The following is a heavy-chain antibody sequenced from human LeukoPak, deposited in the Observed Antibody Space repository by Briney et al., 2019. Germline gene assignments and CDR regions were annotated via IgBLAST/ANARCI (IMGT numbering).Heavy chain of an antibody. CDR1: GFSVTNNY. Sequence: HSGGSLPLSCAVSGFSVTNNYMSWVRQAPGKGLEWVSDFYLGGATYYAHSVKGRFTISRDNSENTLSLKMRCLRAEHTAVYYCAGGDGYRFFDYWGQGTLVTVSS. V-gene: IGHV3-53*01. J-gene: IGHJ4*02. D-gene: IGHD5-24*01. CDR3: AGGDGYRFFDY. CDR2: FYLGGAT.